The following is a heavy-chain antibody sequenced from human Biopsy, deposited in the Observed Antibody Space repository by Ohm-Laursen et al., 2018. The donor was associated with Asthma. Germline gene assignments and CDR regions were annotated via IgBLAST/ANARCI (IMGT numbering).Heavy chain of an antibody. CDR1: GFTVSSNG. D-gene: IGHD4-23*01. V-gene: IGHV3-53*01. Sequence: SLRLSCTASGFTVSSNGMSCVRQPPGKGLEWVSVIYSGGSTFYADSVKGRVSIYRDIYKNRLSLQMNSQRAEDTTVYYCARAYGGNFFSRAFDIWGQGKMVTVSS. CDR3: ARAYGGNFFSRAFDI. J-gene: IGHJ3*02. CDR2: IYSGGST.